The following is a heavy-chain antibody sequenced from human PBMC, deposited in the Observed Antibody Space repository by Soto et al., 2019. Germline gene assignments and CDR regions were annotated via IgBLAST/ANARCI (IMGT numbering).Heavy chain of an antibody. CDR3: TRAYGAETFDF. J-gene: IGHJ5*01. CDR2: MNPNSGNT. V-gene: IGHV1-8*01. Sequence: GASVKVSCKASGYMFTSYDINWVRQAPGHGLEWMGWMNPNSGNTGYAQNFRGRVTMTQNTAIGTAYMELSSLRSDDTATYYCTRAYGAETFDFWGQGTRVTVSS. D-gene: IGHD2-8*01. CDR1: GYMFTSYD.